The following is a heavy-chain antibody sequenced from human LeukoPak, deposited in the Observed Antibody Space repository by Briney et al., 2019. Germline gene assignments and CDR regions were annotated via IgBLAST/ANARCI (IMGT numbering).Heavy chain of an antibody. CDR1: GFTFDDYA. Sequence: GGSLRLSCAASGFTFDDYAMHWVRQAPGKGLEWVSGISWNSGSIGYADSVKGRFTISRDNAKSSLYLQMNSLRAEDTALYYCAKEGAAAGTLDYWGQGTLVTVSS. J-gene: IGHJ4*02. CDR3: AKEGAAAGTLDY. V-gene: IGHV3-9*01. D-gene: IGHD6-13*01. CDR2: ISWNSGSI.